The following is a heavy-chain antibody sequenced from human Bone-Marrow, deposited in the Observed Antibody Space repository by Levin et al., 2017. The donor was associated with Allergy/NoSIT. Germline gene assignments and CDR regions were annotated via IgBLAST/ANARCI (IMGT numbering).Heavy chain of an antibody. Sequence: GGSLRLSCAASGFTFSSYGMHWVRQAPGKGLEWVAVISYDGSNKYYADSVKGRFTISRDNSKNTLYLQMNSLRAEDTAVYYCANLLESDIAVAGSHDAFDIWGQGTMVTVSS. CDR1: GFTFSSYG. CDR2: ISYDGSNK. V-gene: IGHV3-30*18. J-gene: IGHJ3*02. CDR3: ANLLESDIAVAGSHDAFDI. D-gene: IGHD6-19*01.